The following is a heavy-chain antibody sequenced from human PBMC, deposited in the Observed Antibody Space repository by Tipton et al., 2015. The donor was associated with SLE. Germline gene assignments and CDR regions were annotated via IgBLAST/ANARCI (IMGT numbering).Heavy chain of an antibody. J-gene: IGHJ3*02. CDR1: GGSISSYY. V-gene: IGHV4-4*07. CDR3: ATFVTIAAAGSDAFDI. CDR2: IYTSGST. D-gene: IGHD6-13*01. Sequence: TLSLTCTVSGGSISSYYWSWIRQPAGKGLEWIGRIYTSGSTNYNPSLKSRVTISVDTSKNQFSLKLSSVTAADTAVYYCATFVTIAAAGSDAFDIWGQGTMVTVSS.